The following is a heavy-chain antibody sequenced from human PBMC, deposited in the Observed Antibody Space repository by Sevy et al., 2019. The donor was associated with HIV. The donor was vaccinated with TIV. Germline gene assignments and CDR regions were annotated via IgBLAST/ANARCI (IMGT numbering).Heavy chain of an antibody. CDR1: GYTFTSYG. D-gene: IGHD6-6*01. CDR3: ARAMRVRSSSDFDY. J-gene: IGHJ4*02. CDR2: ISAYNGNT. Sequence: ASVKVSCKASGYTFTSYGISWVRQAPGQGLEWMGWISAYNGNTNYAQKLQGRVTMTTDTSTGTAYMELRSLRSDDTAVYYCARAMRVRSSSDFDYWGQGTLVTVSS. V-gene: IGHV1-18*01.